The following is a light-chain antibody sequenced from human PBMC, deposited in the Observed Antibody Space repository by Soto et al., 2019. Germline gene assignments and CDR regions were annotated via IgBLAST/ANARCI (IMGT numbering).Light chain of an antibody. CDR2: SAS. CDR1: QNISAY. CDR3: QESYTSPLT. V-gene: IGKV1-39*01. Sequence: IPMTQSPYSLSASVGDRVTITCRASQNISAYLNWYQQFPGKAPKLLIYSASTLHSGVPSSFSASGSGTEFSLTINSLQPEDFDTYFCQESYTSPLTFDKGTKVEFK. J-gene: IGKJ1*01.